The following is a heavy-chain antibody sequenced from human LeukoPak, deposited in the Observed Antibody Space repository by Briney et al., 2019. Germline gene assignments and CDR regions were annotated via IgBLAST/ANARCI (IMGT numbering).Heavy chain of an antibody. CDR3: ARYTATNWSGYYH. Sequence: GGSLRLSCAASGFAVSNRYMNWVRQAPGKGLEWVSVIYAGGSTYYADSVKGRFTISRDNSKNTLYLQMNSLRAEDTAVYYCARYTATNWSGYYHWGQGTLVTVSS. D-gene: IGHD3-3*01. CDR2: IYAGGST. V-gene: IGHV3-53*01. CDR1: GFAVSNRY. J-gene: IGHJ4*02.